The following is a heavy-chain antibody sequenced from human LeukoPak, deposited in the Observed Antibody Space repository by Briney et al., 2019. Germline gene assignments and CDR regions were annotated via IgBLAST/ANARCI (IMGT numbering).Heavy chain of an antibody. V-gene: IGHV1-2*02. D-gene: IGHD2-15*01. J-gene: IGHJ5*02. CDR1: GYTFTGYY. CDR2: INPNSGGT. Sequence: GASVKVSCKASGYTFTGYYMHWVRQAPGQGLEWMGWINPNSGGTNYAQKFQGRVTMTRDTSISTAYMELSRLRSDDTAVYYCVRARIVVVVAAKVWFDPWGQGTLVTVSS. CDR3: VRARIVVVVAAKVWFDP.